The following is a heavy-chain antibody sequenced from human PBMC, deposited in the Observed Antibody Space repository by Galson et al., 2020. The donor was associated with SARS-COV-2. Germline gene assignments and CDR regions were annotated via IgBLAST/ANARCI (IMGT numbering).Heavy chain of an antibody. CDR1: GFTFSSYA. V-gene: IGHV3-30-3*01. Sequence: GGSLRLSCAASGFTFSSYAMHWVRQAPGKGLEWLTIISYDGNTLYADSVKGRFTISRDNSKNTLYLQMNSLRSEDTAVYYCARETGDYDSSKFDYWGQGTLVTVSS. J-gene: IGHJ4*02. CDR2: ISYDGNT. CDR3: ARETGDYDSSKFDY. D-gene: IGHD3-22*01.